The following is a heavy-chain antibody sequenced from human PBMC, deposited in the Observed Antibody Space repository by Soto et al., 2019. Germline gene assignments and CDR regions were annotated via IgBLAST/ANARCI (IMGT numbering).Heavy chain of an antibody. V-gene: IGHV3-30-3*01. CDR2: ISYDGSNK. Sequence: QVQLVESGGGVVQPGRSLRLSCAASGFTFSSYAMHWVRQAPGKGLEWVAVISYDGSNKYYADSVKGRFTISRDNSKNTLYLQMNSLRAEDTAVYYCARDRRAGMATISGYWGQGTLVTVSS. CDR3: ARDRRAGMATISGY. J-gene: IGHJ4*02. CDR1: GFTFSSYA. D-gene: IGHD5-12*01.